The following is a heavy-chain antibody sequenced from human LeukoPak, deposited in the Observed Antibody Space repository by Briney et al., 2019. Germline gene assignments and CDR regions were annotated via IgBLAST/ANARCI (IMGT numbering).Heavy chain of an antibody. Sequence: GGSLRLSCAASGFTFSSYGMHWVRQAPGKGLEWVAVISYDGSNKYYADSVKGRFTTSRDNSKNTLYLQMNSLRAEDTAVYYCATPLLWFGELFAGLGYWGQGTLVTVSS. V-gene: IGHV3-30*03. CDR2: ISYDGSNK. D-gene: IGHD3-10*01. CDR1: GFTFSSYG. J-gene: IGHJ4*02. CDR3: ATPLLWFGELFAGLGY.